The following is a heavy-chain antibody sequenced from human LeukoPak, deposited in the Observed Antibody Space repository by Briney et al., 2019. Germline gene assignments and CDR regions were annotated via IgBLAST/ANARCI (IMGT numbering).Heavy chain of an antibody. D-gene: IGHD4-17*01. Sequence: PGGSLRLSCAASGFSFGSFAMSWVRQAPGKGLEWVSGIIGSGGTTFYADSVKGRFTISRDNPKNTLYLQMNSLRAEDTAIYYCAKKDGDTYASWYMDVWGKGTTVTVSS. J-gene: IGHJ6*03. CDR3: AKKDGDTYASWYMDV. V-gene: IGHV3-23*01. CDR1: GFSFGSFA. CDR2: IIGSGGTT.